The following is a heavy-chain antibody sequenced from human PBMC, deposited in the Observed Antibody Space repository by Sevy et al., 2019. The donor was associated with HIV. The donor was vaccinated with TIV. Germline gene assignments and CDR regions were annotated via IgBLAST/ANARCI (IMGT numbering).Heavy chain of an antibody. D-gene: IGHD3-10*01. Sequence: GGSLRLSCRASGFNFGDYPMSWFRQAPGKGLAWVGFIRSKASGGTTQYAASVKGRFTISRDDSECIAYLQMNSLKIEDTAVYYCSKGGSGTGWFDPWGQGTLVTVSS. V-gene: IGHV3-49*03. CDR2: IRSKASGGTT. CDR1: GFNFGDYP. CDR3: SKGGSGTGWFDP. J-gene: IGHJ5*02.